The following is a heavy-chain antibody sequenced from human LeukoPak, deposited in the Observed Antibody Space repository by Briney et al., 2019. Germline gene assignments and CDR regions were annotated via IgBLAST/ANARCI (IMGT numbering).Heavy chain of an antibody. Sequence: SETLSLTCTISGGSVSDYYWSWIRQSPGKGLEWIGYIYHTGSTSYSPSLKSRVTISVDTSKNQFSLKLSSVTAADTAVYYCARGYCTNGVCAYFDYWGQGTLVTVSS. CDR3: ARGYCTNGVCAYFDY. CDR2: IYHTGST. V-gene: IGHV4-59*02. CDR1: GGSVSDYY. D-gene: IGHD2-8*01. J-gene: IGHJ4*02.